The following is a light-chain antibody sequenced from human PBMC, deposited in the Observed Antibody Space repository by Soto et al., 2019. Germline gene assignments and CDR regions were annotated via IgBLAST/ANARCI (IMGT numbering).Light chain of an antibody. Sequence: DIVMTQSPDSLAVSLGERATINCKSSQSVLYSSNNKDYLAWYQQKPGQPPKLLIYWASNRQFGVPDRYSGRGSGTDFTLTISSLQAEDVAVYYCQQYFTTPRTFGQGTKVEIK. CDR1: QSVLYSSNNKDY. CDR3: QQYFTTPRT. J-gene: IGKJ1*01. CDR2: WAS. V-gene: IGKV4-1*01.